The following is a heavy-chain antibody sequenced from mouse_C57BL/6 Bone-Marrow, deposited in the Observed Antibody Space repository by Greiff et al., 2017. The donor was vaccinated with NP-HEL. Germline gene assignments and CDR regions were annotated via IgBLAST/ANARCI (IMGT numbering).Heavy chain of an antibody. CDR3: ARDGYWYFDV. J-gene: IGHJ1*03. CDR1: GYTFTSYW. Sequence: VQLQQPGAELVRPGTSFNFSFNASGYTFTSYWMHWVKQRPGQGLEWIGVLDPSDSYTHHNQKFKGKATLTVDTSSSTAYMQLSSLTSEDSAVYYCARDGYWYFDVGGTGTTVTVSS. CDR2: LDPSDSYT. V-gene: IGHV1-59*01. D-gene: IGHD2-3*01.